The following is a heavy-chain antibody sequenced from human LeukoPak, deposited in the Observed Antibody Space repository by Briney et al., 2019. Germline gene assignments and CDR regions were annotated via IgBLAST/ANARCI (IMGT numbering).Heavy chain of an antibody. CDR2: ISYDGSNK. CDR1: GFTFSSYG. V-gene: IGHV3-30*18. Sequence: PGGSLRLSCAASGFTFSSYGMHWVRQAPGKGLEWVAVISYDGSNKYYADSVKGRFTISRDNSKNTLYLQMNSLRAEDTAVYYCAKDRGQWLTPRGMDVWGQGTTVTVSS. CDR3: AKDRGQWLTPRGMDV. J-gene: IGHJ6*02. D-gene: IGHD3-10*01.